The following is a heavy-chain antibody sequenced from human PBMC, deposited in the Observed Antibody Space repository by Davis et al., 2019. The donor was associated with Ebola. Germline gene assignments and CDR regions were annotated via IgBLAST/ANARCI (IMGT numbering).Heavy chain of an antibody. J-gene: IGHJ2*01. V-gene: IGHV4-59*01. CDR1: GGSISSYY. CDR2: IYYSGST. D-gene: IGHD3-3*01. CDR3: ARGLLERYFDL. Sequence: MPGGSLRLSCTVSGGSISSYYWSWIRQPPGKGLEWIGYIYYSGSTNYNPSLKSRVTISVDTSKNQFSLKLSSVTAADTAVYYCARGLLERYFDLWGRGTLVTVSS.